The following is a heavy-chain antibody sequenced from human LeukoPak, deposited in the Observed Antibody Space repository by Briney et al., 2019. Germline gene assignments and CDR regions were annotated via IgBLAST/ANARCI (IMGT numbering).Heavy chain of an antibody. Sequence: SETLSLTCTAYGGSFSGYSWTWIRQPPGKGLEWIGEMNHSGSTNSNPSLKSRVTISVDTSKNQFSLRLNSVPPADTAFCYCVRNTPLLIYPRWLAGNDDYWGQGALVAVSS. CDR2: MNHSGST. CDR3: VRNTPLLIYPRWLAGNDDY. CDR1: GGSFSGYS. J-gene: IGHJ4*02. V-gene: IGHV4-34*01. D-gene: IGHD3-9*01.